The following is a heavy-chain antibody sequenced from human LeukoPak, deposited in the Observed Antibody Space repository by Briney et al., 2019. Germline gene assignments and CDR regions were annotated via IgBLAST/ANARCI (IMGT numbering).Heavy chain of an antibody. J-gene: IGHJ5*02. CDR2: INPKNGDT. V-gene: IGHV1-2*06. CDR3: GRGIQSFDP. CDR1: GGTFSSYA. Sequence: ASVEVSCKASGGTFSSYAISWVRQAPGQGLEWMGRINPKNGDTNYAQKFQDRVTMTRDTSMSAAYMEISRLTYDDTAVYYCGRGIQSFDPWGQGTLVTVSS.